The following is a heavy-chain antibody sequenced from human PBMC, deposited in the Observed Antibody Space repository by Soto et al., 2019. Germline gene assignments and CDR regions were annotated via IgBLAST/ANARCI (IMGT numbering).Heavy chain of an antibody. CDR1: GGSISSYY. J-gene: IGHJ4*02. CDR3: ARRYSSSSPFDY. V-gene: IGHV4-59*01. Sequence: QVQLQESGPGLVKPSETLSLTCTVSGGSISSYYWSWIRQPPGKGLEWIGYSYYSGSTNYNPSLKSRVTISVDTSKNQFSLKLSSVTAADTAVYYCARRYSSSSPFDYWGQGTLVTVSS. CDR2: SYYSGST. D-gene: IGHD6-6*01.